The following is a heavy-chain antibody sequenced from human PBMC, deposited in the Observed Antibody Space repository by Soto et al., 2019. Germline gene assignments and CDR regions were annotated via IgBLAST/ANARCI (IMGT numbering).Heavy chain of an antibody. CDR1: GGTFSSYT. J-gene: IGHJ3*02. D-gene: IGHD1-20*01. CDR3: ARETNDNWNDGGEGAFDI. Sequence: SVKVSCKASGGTFSSYTISWVRQAPGQGLEWMGRIIPILGIANYAQKFQGRVTITADKSTSTAYMELSSLRSEDTAVYYCARETNDNWNDGGEGAFDIWGQGTMVSVSS. CDR2: IIPILGIA. V-gene: IGHV1-69*04.